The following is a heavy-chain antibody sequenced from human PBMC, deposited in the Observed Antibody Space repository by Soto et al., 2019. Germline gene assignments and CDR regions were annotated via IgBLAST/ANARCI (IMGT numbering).Heavy chain of an antibody. V-gene: IGHV4-34*01. CDR1: GGSFSGYN. D-gene: IGHD3-22*01. CDR2: INHSGAT. J-gene: IGHJ4*02. Sequence: QVQLQQWGAGLLKPSETLSLTCAVYGGSFSGYNWTWIRQPPGKGLEWIGEINHSGATNYNPSLRSRVTISVDTSKNPFSLKLSSVTAADTAVYYCAREVMRYYDSSGYSAFDYWGQGTLVTVSS. CDR3: AREVMRYYDSSGYSAFDY.